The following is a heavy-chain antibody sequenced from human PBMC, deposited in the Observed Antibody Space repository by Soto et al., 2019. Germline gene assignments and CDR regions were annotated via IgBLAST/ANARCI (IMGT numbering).Heavy chain of an antibody. V-gene: IGHV3-48*01. CDR2: ISSSSSTI. J-gene: IGHJ6*03. CDR3: AREGTYYYYMDV. Sequence: PGGSLRLSCAASGFTFSSYSMNWVRQAPGEGLEWVSYISSSSSTIYYADSVKGRFTISRDNAKNSLYLQMNSLRAEDTAVYYCAREGTYYYYMDVWGKGTTVTVSS. D-gene: IGHD1-1*01. CDR1: GFTFSSYS.